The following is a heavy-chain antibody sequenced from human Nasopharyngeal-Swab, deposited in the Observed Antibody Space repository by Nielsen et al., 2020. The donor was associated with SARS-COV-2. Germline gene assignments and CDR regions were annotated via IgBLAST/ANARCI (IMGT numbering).Heavy chain of an antibody. CDR3: LRGRIAAAEIDF. V-gene: IGHV4-34*01. CDR1: GGSSSGYY. D-gene: IGHD6-13*01. J-gene: IGHJ4*02. Sequence: SETLSLTCAVSGGSSSGYYWPWIRQHPGKGLEWIGEIYHSGNTNYTPSLKSRVTISVDTSKNQFSLNLNSVTAADTAVYYCLRGRIAAAEIDFWGQGTLVTVSS. CDR2: IYHSGNT.